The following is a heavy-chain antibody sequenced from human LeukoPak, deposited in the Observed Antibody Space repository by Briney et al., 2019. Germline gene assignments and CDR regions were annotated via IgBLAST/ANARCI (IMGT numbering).Heavy chain of an antibody. CDR3: AREEYSSSSYYYYYYMDV. V-gene: IGHV4-39*07. D-gene: IGHD6-6*01. Sequence: SETLSLTCTVSGGSISSSSYYWGWIRQPPGKGLEWIGSIYYSGSTYYNPSLKSRVTISVDTSKNQFSLELSSVTAADTAVYYCAREEYSSSSYYYYYYMDVWGKGTTVTVSS. CDR1: GGSISSSSYY. J-gene: IGHJ6*03. CDR2: IYYSGST.